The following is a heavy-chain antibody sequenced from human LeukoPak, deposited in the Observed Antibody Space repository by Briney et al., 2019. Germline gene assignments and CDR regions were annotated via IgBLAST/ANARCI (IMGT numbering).Heavy chain of an antibody. CDR1: GYTFTSYA. CDR2: ISAYNGNT. V-gene: IGHV1-18*01. D-gene: IGHD1-14*01. CDR3: ARDHTYKAQAFDI. J-gene: IGHJ3*02. Sequence: VASVKVSCKASGYTFTSYAMHWVRQAPGQRLEWMGWISAYNGNTNYAQKLQGRVTMTTDTSTSTAYMELRSLRSDDTAVYYCARDHTYKAQAFDIWGQGTMVTVSS.